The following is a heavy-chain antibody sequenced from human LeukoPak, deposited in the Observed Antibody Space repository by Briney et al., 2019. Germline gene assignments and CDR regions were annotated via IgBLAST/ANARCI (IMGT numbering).Heavy chain of an antibody. D-gene: IGHD2-15*01. CDR1: GFTFSNYE. V-gene: IGHV3-7*01. CDR3: ASTFPYCSGGTCAL. CDR2: IHPDGGTK. Sequence: GGSLRLSCAASGFTFSNYEVNWVRQAPGKGLEWVANIHPDGGTKNYVDSVKGRFTISRDNAANSLYLQMNSLRAEDTAVYYCASTFPYCSGGTCALGGQGTLVTVSS. J-gene: IGHJ4*02.